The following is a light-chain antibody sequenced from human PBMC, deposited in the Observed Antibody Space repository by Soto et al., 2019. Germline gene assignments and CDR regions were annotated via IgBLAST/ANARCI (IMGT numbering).Light chain of an antibody. J-gene: IGKJ1*01. CDR3: QKSDSTPWT. V-gene: IGKV1-39*01. CDR2: AAS. Sequence: IQMTQSPSSLSASVEGRVTITCRASQGIRNDLGWYQQKPGKAPKLLIYAASSLQSGVPSRFSGSGSGTNFTLTISDLQPEDFTTYYCQKSDSTPWTFGQGTKVDIK. CDR1: QGIRND.